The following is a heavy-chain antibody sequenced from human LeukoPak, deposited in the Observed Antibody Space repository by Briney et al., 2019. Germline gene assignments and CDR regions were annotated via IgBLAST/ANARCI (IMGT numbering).Heavy chain of an antibody. CDR1: GFIFSNYS. Sequence: GGSLRLSCAAFGFIFSNYSMNWVRQAPGKGLEWVSSISSSSSYIYYADSVKGRFTISRDNAKNSLYLQMNSLRAEDTAVYYCARDAIAAAVLGWFDPWGQGTLVTVSS. D-gene: IGHD6-13*01. CDR2: ISSSSSYI. CDR3: ARDAIAAAVLGWFDP. J-gene: IGHJ5*02. V-gene: IGHV3-21*01.